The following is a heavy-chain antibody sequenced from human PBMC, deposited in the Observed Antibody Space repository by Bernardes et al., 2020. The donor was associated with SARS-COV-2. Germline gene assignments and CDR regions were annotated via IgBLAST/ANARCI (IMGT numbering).Heavy chain of an antibody. V-gene: IGHV3-20*03. CDR3: ARSHDGSGTYYRDYFYGMDV. Sequence: GGLRPSFVAPGFTFYGHGMNWVRQAPGKGLEGGSRMNWNGAGTGYGDSVEGRFSISRDNAKKSLYLQMNGLRAEDTALYYCARSHDGSGTYYRDYFYGMDVWGQGTAVTVSS. CDR2: MNWNGAGT. J-gene: IGHJ6*02. D-gene: IGHD3-10*01. CDR1: GFTFYGHG.